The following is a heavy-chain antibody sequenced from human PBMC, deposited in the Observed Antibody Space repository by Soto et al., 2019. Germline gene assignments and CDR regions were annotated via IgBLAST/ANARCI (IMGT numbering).Heavy chain of an antibody. D-gene: IGHD2-21*02. Sequence: EVQLVESGGGLVQPGGSLKLSCAASGFTFSGSAMHWVRQASGKGLEWVGRIRDKANSYATAYTASVKGRFTISRDDSKNTAYLKMNSLKTEDTAVYYCTRLYCGGDCDFDSWGQGTLVTVSS. J-gene: IGHJ4*02. V-gene: IGHV3-73*02. CDR1: GFTFSGSA. CDR3: TRLYCGGDCDFDS. CDR2: IRDKANSYAT.